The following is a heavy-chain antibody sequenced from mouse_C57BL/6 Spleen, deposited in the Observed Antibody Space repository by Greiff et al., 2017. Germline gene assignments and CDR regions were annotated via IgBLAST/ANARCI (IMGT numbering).Heavy chain of an antibody. V-gene: IGHV14-1*01. J-gene: IGHJ3*01. D-gene: IGHD3-2*02. CDR1: GFNFKDYY. CDR2: IDPEDGDT. CDR3: TSDSSDPAWFAY. Sequence: EVQLQQSGAELVRPGASVKLSCTASGFNFKDYYMHWVKQRPEQGLEWIGRIDPEDGDTEYAPKFQGKATMTADTSSNTAYLQLSSLTSEDTAVYYCTSDSSDPAWFAYWGQGTLVTVSA.